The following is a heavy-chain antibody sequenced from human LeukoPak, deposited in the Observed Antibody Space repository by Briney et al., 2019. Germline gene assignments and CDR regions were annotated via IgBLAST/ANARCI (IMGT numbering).Heavy chain of an antibody. CDR2: IIPIFGTA. V-gene: IGHV1-69*13. Sequence: GASVKVSCKASGGSFSRYAISWVRQAPGQGLEWMGGIIPIFGTANYAQKFQGRVTITADESTRTAYMGLRTLRSEDTAIYYCARGSGETGGYYYVYWGRGTPVTVSS. D-gene: IGHD3-22*01. CDR1: GGSFSRYA. J-gene: IGHJ4*02. CDR3: ARGSGETGGYYYVY.